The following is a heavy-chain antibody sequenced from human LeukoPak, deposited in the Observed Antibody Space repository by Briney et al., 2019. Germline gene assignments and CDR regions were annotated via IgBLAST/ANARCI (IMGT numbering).Heavy chain of an antibody. CDR1: GFTLSDYY. J-gene: IGHJ3*02. CDR2: ISSSGSTI. CDR3: ARHHLPSRLVATIMGDI. D-gene: IGHD5-12*01. Sequence: GGSLRLSCAASGFTLSDYYMSWIRQAPGKGLEWVSYISSSGSTIYYADSVKGRFTISRDNAKNSLYLQMDSLRAEDTAVYYCARHHLPSRLVATIMGDIWGQGTMVTVSS. V-gene: IGHV3-11*01.